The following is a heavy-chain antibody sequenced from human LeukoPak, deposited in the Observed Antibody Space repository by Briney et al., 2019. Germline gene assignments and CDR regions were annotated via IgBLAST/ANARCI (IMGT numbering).Heavy chain of an antibody. D-gene: IGHD3-3*01. CDR2: ISYDGSNK. V-gene: IGHV3-30*03. CDR1: GFTFSSYG. Sequence: GGSLRLSCAASGFTFSSYGMHWVRQAPGKGLEGVAVISYDGSNKYYADSVKGRFTISRDNSKNTLYLQMNSLRAEDTAVYYCATYPEREPYDFWSGRNRYFDLWGRGTLVTVSS. J-gene: IGHJ2*01. CDR3: ATYPEREPYDFWSGRNRYFDL.